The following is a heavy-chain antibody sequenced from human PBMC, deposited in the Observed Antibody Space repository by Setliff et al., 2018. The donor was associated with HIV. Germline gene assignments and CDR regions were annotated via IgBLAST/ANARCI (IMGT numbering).Heavy chain of an antibody. D-gene: IGHD4-17*01. V-gene: IGHV4-34*01. Sequence: SETLSLTCAVYGGSFSGYYWSWIRQPPGKGLEWIGEINHSGSTDYNPSLKSRVTISKDTSKNQLSLKLTSVTAADTAVYFCAGDYAGSGRPFDYWGQGTLVTVSS. CDR3: AGDYAGSGRPFDY. CDR2: INHSGST. J-gene: IGHJ4*02. CDR1: GGSFSGYY.